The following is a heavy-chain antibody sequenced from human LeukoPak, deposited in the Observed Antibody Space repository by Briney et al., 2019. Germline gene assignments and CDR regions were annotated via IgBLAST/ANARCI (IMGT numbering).Heavy chain of an antibody. CDR3: AKDRGSGMPTNLDY. D-gene: IGHD5-24*01. V-gene: IGHV3-48*03. Sequence: GGSLRLSCAASGFTFSSYEMNWVRQAPGKGLEWVSYISSSGSTIYYADSVKGRFTISRDNAKNSLYLQMNSLRAEDTAVYYCAKDRGSGMPTNLDYWGQGTLVTVSS. CDR1: GFTFSSYE. CDR2: ISSSGSTI. J-gene: IGHJ4*02.